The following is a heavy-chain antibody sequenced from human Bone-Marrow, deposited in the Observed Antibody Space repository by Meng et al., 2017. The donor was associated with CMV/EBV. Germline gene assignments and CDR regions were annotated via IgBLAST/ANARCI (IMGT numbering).Heavy chain of an antibody. J-gene: IGHJ4*02. D-gene: IGHD6-19*01. CDR1: GFTFSDYY. CDR3: ARAEAVAGTWRY. V-gene: IGHV3-11*06. CDR2: ISSSSSYI. Sequence: GESLKISCAASGFTFSDYYMSWIRQAPGKGLEWVSYISSSSSYIYYADSVKGRFTISRDNAKNSLYLQMNSLRAEDTAVYYCARAEAVAGTWRYWGQGTLVTVSS.